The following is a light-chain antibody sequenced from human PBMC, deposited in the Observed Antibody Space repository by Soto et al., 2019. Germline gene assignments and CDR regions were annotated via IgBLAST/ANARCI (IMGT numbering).Light chain of an antibody. Sequence: QSVLTQPASVSGSPGQSITISCTGTSSDVGSYNLVSWYQQHPGKAPKLMIYEGSKRPAGVSNRFSGSKSGNTASLRISGLQAEDEDDYDCCSYAGSSGVFGGGTKLTVL. CDR2: EGS. J-gene: IGLJ3*02. CDR1: SSDVGSYNL. V-gene: IGLV2-23*01. CDR3: CSYAGSSGV.